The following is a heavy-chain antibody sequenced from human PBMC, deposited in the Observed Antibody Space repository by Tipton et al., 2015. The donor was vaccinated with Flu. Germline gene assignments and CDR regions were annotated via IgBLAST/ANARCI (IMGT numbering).Heavy chain of an antibody. CDR3: AREWSDYYDSNEGDFFDI. CDR2: ISSSGSHT. CDR1: GFTFSYYG. J-gene: IGHJ3*02. Sequence: SLRLSCAASGFTFSYYGVNWVRLAPGKGLEWVSFISSSGSHTYYADSVRGRFTVSRDDAKNSLYLQMNSLRAEDTAVYFCAREWSDYYDSNEGDFFDIWGRGTKVTVSS. V-gene: IGHV3-21*01. D-gene: IGHD3-22*01.